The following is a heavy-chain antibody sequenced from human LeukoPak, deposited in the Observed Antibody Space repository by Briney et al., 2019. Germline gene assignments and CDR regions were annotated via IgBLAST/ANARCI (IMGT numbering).Heavy chain of an antibody. Sequence: GGSLRLSCAASGFTFSTYSMTLVRQAPGRALEWVSSISGSASDIYYADSLRGRFTISRDNAKKKLYLEMSSLRAEDTALYYCAREQCSATSCSLLSAFDIWGQGTMVTVSS. CDR3: AREQCSATSCSLLSAFDI. V-gene: IGHV3-21*01. CDR2: ISGSASDI. J-gene: IGHJ3*02. D-gene: IGHD2-2*01. CDR1: GFTFSTYS.